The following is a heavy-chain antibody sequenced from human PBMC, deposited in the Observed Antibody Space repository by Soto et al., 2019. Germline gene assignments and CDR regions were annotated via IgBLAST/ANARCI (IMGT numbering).Heavy chain of an antibody. CDR3: AKNVWGITILGGMDV. CDR2: ISGSGGTT. D-gene: IGHD3-9*01. J-gene: IGHJ6*02. Sequence: EVQLLESGGGLVQPGGSLRLSCAASGFTFSSYAMSWVRQAPGKGLEWVSAISGSGGTTYYADSVKGRFAISRDNYKNTLYLQMNSLRSEYTSVYYCAKNVWGITILGGMDVWGQGNTVTVSS. V-gene: IGHV3-23*01. CDR1: GFTFSSYA.